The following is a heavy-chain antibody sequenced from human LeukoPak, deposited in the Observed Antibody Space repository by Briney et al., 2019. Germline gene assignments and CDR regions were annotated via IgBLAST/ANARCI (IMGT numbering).Heavy chain of an antibody. J-gene: IGHJ4*02. D-gene: IGHD1-26*01. CDR3: ARVPRVGATQYYFDY. V-gene: IGHV4-59*01. CDR1: GGSISSYY. CDR2: IYYSGST. Sequence: SETLSLTCTVSGGSISSYYWSWIRQPPGKGLEWIGYIYYSGSTNYNPSLKSRVTISVDTSKNQFSLKLSSVTAADTAVYYCARVPRVGATQYYFDYWGQGTLVTVSS.